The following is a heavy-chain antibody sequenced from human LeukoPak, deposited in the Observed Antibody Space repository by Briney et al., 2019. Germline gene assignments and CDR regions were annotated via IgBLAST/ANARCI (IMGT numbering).Heavy chain of an antibody. CDR2: ISSSSSYI. V-gene: IGHV3-21*01. Sequence: GGSLRFSCAASGFTFSSYSMNWVRQAPGKGLEWVSSISSSSSYIYYADSVKGRFTISRDNAKNSLYLQMNSLRAEDTAVYYCARDSSGWADYWGQGTLVTVSS. J-gene: IGHJ4*02. D-gene: IGHD6-19*01. CDR3: ARDSSGWADY. CDR1: GFTFSSYS.